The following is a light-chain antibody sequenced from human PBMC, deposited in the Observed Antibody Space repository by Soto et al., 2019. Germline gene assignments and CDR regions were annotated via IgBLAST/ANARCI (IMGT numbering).Light chain of an antibody. Sequence: EIVLTQSPGTLSLSPGERATLSCRASQSVSNSSLAWYQHKPGQAPRLLIYDAFSRATDIPDRFSGSGSGTDFTLTISRLEPEDFAVYYCQHYGSSPPKYTFGQGTKLEI. J-gene: IGKJ2*01. V-gene: IGKV3-20*01. CDR3: QHYGSSPPKYT. CDR1: QSVSNSS. CDR2: DAF.